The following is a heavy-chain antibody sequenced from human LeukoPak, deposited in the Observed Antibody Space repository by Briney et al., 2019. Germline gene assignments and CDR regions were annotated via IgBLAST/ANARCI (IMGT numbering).Heavy chain of an antibody. Sequence: EASVKVSCKASGGTFSSYAISWVRQAPGQGLEWIGGIIPIFGTANYAQKFQGRVTITADKSTSTAYMELSSLRSEDTAVYYCARKVPNDSSGYYYRGQFDPWGQGTLVTVSS. J-gene: IGHJ5*02. CDR2: IIPIFGTA. V-gene: IGHV1-69*06. CDR1: GGTFSSYA. D-gene: IGHD3-22*01. CDR3: ARKVPNDSSGYYYRGQFDP.